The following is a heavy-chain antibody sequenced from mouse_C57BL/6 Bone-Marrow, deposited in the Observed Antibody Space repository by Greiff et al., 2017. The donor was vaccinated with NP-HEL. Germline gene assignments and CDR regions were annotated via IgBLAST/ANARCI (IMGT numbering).Heavy chain of an antibody. Sequence: QVQLQQSGAELVRPGTSVKVSCKASGYAFTNYLIEWVKQRPGQGLEWIGVINPGSGGTNYNEKFKGKATLTADKSSSTAYMQLSSLTSEDSAVYFCASQLGSFDYWGQGTTLTVSS. CDR1: GYAFTNYL. CDR2: INPGSGGT. D-gene: IGHD4-1*02. CDR3: ASQLGSFDY. J-gene: IGHJ2*01. V-gene: IGHV1-54*01.